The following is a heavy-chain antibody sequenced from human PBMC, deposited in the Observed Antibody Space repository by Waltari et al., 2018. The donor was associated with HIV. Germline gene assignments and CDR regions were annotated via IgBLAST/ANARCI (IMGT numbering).Heavy chain of an antibody. D-gene: IGHD1-26*01. J-gene: IGHJ4*02. V-gene: IGHV3-23*01. CDR1: GFTFSSYA. Sequence: EVQLLESGGGLVQPGGSLRLSCAASGFTFSSYAMSWVRQAPGKGLEWVAAISGSGGSTYYSDSVKGRFTISRDKAKNTLYLQMNSLRAEDTAVYYCAKRINSGCYLDYWGQGTLVTVSS. CDR3: AKRINSGCYLDY. CDR2: ISGSGGST.